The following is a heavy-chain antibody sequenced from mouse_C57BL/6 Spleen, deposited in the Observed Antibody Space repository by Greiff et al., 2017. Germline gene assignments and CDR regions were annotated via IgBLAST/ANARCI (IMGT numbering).Heavy chain of an antibody. J-gene: IGHJ4*01. V-gene: IGHV1-54*01. CDR3: ARESRDYYAMDY. CDR1: GYAFTNYL. Sequence: VHLVESGAELVRPGTSVKVSCKASGYAFTNYLIEWVKQRPGQGLEWIGVINPGSGGTNYNEKFKGKATLTADKSSSTAYMQLSSLTSEDSAVYFCARESRDYYAMDYWGQGTSVTVSS. CDR2: INPGSGGT.